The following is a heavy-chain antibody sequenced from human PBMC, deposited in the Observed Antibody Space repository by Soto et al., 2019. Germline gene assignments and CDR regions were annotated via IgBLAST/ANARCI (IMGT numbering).Heavy chain of an antibody. J-gene: IGHJ4*02. CDR1: GGSFSGYY. V-gene: IGHV4-34*01. D-gene: IGHD1-26*01. CDR3: ARGPLIAGAPPGY. CDR2: INHSGST. Sequence: QVQLQQWGAGLLKPSETLSLTCAVYGGSFSGYYWSWIRQPPGKGLEWIGEINHSGSTNYNSSLKSRVTISVDSSKNQISLKLSSVTAADTAVYYCARGPLIAGAPPGYWGQGTLVTVSS.